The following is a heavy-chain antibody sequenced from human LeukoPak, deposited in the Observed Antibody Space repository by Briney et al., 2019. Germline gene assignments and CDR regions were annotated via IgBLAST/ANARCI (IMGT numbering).Heavy chain of an antibody. CDR1: GFTFSSYE. D-gene: IGHD3-10*02. V-gene: IGHV3-48*03. Sequence: HPGGSLRLSCAASGFTFSSYEMNWVRQAPGKGLEWVSYISSSGSTIYYADSVEGRFAIFRDNAKNSLYLQMNSLRAEDTAVYYCAELGITMFGGVWGKGTTVTISS. CDR2: ISSSGSTI. J-gene: IGHJ6*04. CDR3: AELGITMFGGV.